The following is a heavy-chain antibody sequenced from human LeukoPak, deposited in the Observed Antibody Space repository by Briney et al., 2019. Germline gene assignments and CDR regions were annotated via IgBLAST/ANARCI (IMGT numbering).Heavy chain of an antibody. V-gene: IGHV3-20*04. J-gene: IGHJ3*02. D-gene: IGHD1-26*01. CDR2: INWNGGST. CDR1: GFTFDDYG. CDR3: ARVGATVGRDAFDI. Sequence: GGSLRLSCAASGFTFDDYGMSWVRRAPGKGLEWVSGINWNGGSTGYADSVKGRFTISRDNAKNSLYLQMNSLRAEDTALYYCARVGATVGRDAFDIWGQGTMVTVSS.